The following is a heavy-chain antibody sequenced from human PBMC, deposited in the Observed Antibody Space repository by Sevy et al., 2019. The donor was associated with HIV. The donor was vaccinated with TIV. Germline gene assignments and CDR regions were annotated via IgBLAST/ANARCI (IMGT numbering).Heavy chain of an antibody. V-gene: IGHV1-2*06. J-gene: IGHJ4*02. CDR3: AGDLYERTFDY. D-gene: IGHD3-22*01. CDR2: INPNSGAT. Sequence: ASVKVSCKASGYSFIGYQVHWVRQAPGQGLEWIGRINPNSGATIYAQTFQGRVTMTRDTSISTAYMELGGLRSDDTAVYYCAGDLYERTFDYWGQGTLVTVSS. CDR1: GYSFIGYQ.